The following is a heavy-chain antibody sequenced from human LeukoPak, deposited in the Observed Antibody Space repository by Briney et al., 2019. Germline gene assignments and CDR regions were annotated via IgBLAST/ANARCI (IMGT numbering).Heavy chain of an antibody. CDR1: GYTFTGYY. D-gene: IGHD2-2*02. CDR2: INPNSGGT. V-gene: IGHV1-2*02. Sequence: ASVKVSCKASGYTFTGYYMHWVRQAPGQGLECMGWINPNSGGTNYAQKFQGRVTMTRDTSISTAYMELSRLRSDSTAVYYCARVVVPAAILGGRSLLKWFDPWGQGTLVTVSS. CDR3: ARVVVPAAILGGRSLLKWFDP. J-gene: IGHJ5*02.